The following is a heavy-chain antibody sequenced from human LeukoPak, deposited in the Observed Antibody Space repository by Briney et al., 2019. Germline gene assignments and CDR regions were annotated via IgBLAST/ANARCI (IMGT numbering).Heavy chain of an antibody. CDR3: ARETYSSSWYSYYYYGMDV. J-gene: IGHJ6*02. CDR2: ISAYHGNT. Sequence: GASVKVSCKASGYTFTSYGISWVRQAPGQGLEWMGWISAYHGNTNYAQKLQGRVTMTTDTSTSTAYMELRSLRSDDTAVYYCARETYSSSWYSYYYYGMDVWGQGTTVTVCS. V-gene: IGHV1-18*01. D-gene: IGHD6-13*01. CDR1: GYTFTSYG.